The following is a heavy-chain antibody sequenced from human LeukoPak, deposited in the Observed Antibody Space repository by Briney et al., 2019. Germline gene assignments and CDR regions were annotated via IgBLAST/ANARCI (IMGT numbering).Heavy chain of an antibody. V-gene: IGHV1-2*02. J-gene: IGHJ4*02. CDR3: ARGGGGFVY. CDR2: IHANSGNT. CDR1: GYTFTDYY. Sequence: GASVKVSCKASGYTFTDYYIHWVRQAPGQGLEWMGWIHANSGNTHYAQKFQGRVTVTRDTSISTAYMELNSLRSDDTAIYYCARGGGGFVYWGQGDLVTVSS. D-gene: IGHD2-15*01.